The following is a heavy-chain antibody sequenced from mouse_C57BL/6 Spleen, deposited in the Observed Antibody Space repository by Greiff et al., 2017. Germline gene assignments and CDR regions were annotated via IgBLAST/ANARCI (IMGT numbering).Heavy chain of an antibody. CDR1: GYTFTEYT. Sequence: QVQLKQSGAELVKPGASVKLSCKASGYTFTEYTIHWVKQRSGQGLEWIGWFYPGSGSIKYNEKFKDKATLTADKSSSTVYMELSRLTSEDSAVYVWARHEWDYGYDGDGYAMDYWGQGTSVTVSS. D-gene: IGHD2-2*01. J-gene: IGHJ4*01. CDR3: ARHEWDYGYDGDGYAMDY. CDR2: FYPGSGSI. V-gene: IGHV1-62-2*01.